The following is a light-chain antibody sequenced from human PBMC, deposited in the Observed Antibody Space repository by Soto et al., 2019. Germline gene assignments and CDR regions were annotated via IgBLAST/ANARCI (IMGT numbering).Light chain of an antibody. Sequence: EMVLTQSPATLSLSPGERATLSCRASQSVSSYLAWYQQKPGQAPRLLIYDASNRATGIPARFSGSGSGTDFPLTISILEPEDVAVYYCQQRSNWLYTFGQGTKLEIK. CDR3: QQRSNWLYT. CDR1: QSVSSY. V-gene: IGKV3-11*01. CDR2: DAS. J-gene: IGKJ2*01.